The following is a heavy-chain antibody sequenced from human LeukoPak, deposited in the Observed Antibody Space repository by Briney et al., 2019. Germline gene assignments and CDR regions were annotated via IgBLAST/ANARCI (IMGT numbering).Heavy chain of an antibody. D-gene: IGHD1-26*01. CDR3: AKDGNGIVGATHVDY. J-gene: IGHJ4*02. Sequence: PGGSLRLSCAASGFTFSSYWMHWVRQAPGKGLVWVSRINSDGSSTSYADSVKGRFTISRDNAKNTLYLQMSSLRAEDTAVYYCAKDGNGIVGATHVDYWGQGTLVTVSS. CDR2: INSDGSST. V-gene: IGHV3-74*01. CDR1: GFTFSSYW.